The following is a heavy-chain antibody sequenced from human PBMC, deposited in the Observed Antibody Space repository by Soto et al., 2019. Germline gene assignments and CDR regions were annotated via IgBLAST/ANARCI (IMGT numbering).Heavy chain of an antibody. V-gene: IGHV3-33*08. J-gene: IGHJ5*02. CDR3: TREGTFGSGSNEAWFDP. Sequence: QEQLAESGGGVVQPGRSLRLSCTASGFTFSSFGMNWVRQAPGKGLEWVALIWYDGSKEYYADSVKGRFTISRDDSKNTGYLQMDSLRAEDTAVYYCTREGTFGSGSNEAWFDPWGQGTRVTVSS. CDR1: GFTFSSFG. D-gene: IGHD6-25*01. CDR2: IWYDGSKE.